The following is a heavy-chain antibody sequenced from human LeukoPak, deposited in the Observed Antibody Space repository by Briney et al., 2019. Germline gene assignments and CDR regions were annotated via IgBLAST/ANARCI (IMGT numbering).Heavy chain of an antibody. CDR1: GCTFSGYW. D-gene: IGHD3-3*01. J-gene: IGHJ5*02. CDR2: LRPDGSDK. CDR3: ARDAYDDASES. Sequence: GGSLRLSCAASGCTFSGYWMTWVRQAPGKGLEWVANLRPDGSDKYYADSVEGRFTISRDNAKNSLYLQMNGLRADDTAIYYCARDAYDDASESWGQGTLVTVSS. V-gene: IGHV3-7*01.